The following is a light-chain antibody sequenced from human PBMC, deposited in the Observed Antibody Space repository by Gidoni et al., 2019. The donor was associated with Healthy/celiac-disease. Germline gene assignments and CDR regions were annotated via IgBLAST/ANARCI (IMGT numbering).Light chain of an antibody. V-gene: IGKV2-28*01. CDR2: LGS. J-gene: IGKJ5*01. CDR1: DSLLHHNGYNY. Sequence: IVMTQSPLSLPVTPGEPAPISCRSSDSLLHHNGYNYLDWYLQKPGQSPQLLIYLGSNRAPGVPDRFSGSGSGTDFTLKISRVEAEDVGVYYCMQALQTPTFXXXTRLEIK. CDR3: MQALQTPT.